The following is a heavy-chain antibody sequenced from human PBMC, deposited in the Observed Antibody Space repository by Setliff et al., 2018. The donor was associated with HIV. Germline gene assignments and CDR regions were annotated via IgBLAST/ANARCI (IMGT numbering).Heavy chain of an antibody. Sequence: SETLSLTCTVSGGSISSFSYYWGWIRQPPGKGPEWIGGIFHTGNTYYNPSLKGRVTISVETSKNQVSLKLTSVTAADTAVYYCAKGVAGLQYYYYYMDVWGKGTTVTVSS. CDR1: GGSISSFSYY. V-gene: IGHV4-39*07. J-gene: IGHJ6*03. D-gene: IGHD6-19*01. CDR2: IFHTGNT. CDR3: AKGVAGLQYYYYYMDV.